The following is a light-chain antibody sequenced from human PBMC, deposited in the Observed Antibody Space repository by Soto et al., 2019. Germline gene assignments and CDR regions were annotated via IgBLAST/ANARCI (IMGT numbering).Light chain of an antibody. J-gene: IGKJ1*01. Sequence: EIVLTQSPATLSVSPGDRVTLSCRASQSVDINLAWYQQRPGQAPRLLVYGASTKATDMPGRFSGRGSGTEFTLTINNLQSEDFSVYYCQQYSNCPRTFGQGTKVEIK. CDR2: GAS. CDR1: QSVDIN. CDR3: QQYSNCPRT. V-gene: IGKV3-15*01.